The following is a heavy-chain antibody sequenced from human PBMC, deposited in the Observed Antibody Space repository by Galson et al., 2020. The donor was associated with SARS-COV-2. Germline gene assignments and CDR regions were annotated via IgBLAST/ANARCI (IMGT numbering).Heavy chain of an antibody. V-gene: IGHV3-9*01. Sequence: GGSLRLSCAASGFTFDDYAMHWVRQVPGKGLEWVSGISWNSGNIGYADSVKGRFTISRDNAKNSLYLQMNSLRPDDTALYYCAKGRGVAAPNFDFWGQGTLVTVSS. CDR1: GFTFDDYA. D-gene: IGHD2-15*01. CDR3: AKGRGVAAPNFDF. J-gene: IGHJ4*02. CDR2: ISWNSGNI.